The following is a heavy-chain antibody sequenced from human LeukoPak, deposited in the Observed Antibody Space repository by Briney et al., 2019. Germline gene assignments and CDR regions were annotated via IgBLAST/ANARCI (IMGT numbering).Heavy chain of an antibody. CDR1: GGSISSSSYY. CDR2: IYYSGST. CDR3: ARDRKSSAGSYYYYMDV. V-gene: IGHV4-39*07. J-gene: IGHJ6*03. D-gene: IGHD1-14*01. Sequence: SETLSLTCTVSGGSISSSSYYWGWIRQPPGKGLEWIGSIYYSGSTNYNPSLKSRVTMSVDTSKNQFSLKLSSVTAADTAVYYCARDRKSSAGSYYYYMDVWGKGTTVTISS.